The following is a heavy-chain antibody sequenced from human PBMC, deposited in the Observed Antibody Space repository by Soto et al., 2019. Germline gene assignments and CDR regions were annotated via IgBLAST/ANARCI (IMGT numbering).Heavy chain of an antibody. CDR1: GGTFSSYA. Sequence: SVKVSCKASGGTFSSYAISWVRQAPGQGLEWMGGIIPIFGTANYAQKFQGRVTITADESTSTAYMELSSLRSEDTAVYYCASWLKGPDIGNYYYGMDVWGQGTTVTVSS. CDR3: ASWLKGPDIGNYYYGMDV. CDR2: IIPIFGTA. V-gene: IGHV1-69*13. D-gene: IGHD2-15*01. J-gene: IGHJ6*02.